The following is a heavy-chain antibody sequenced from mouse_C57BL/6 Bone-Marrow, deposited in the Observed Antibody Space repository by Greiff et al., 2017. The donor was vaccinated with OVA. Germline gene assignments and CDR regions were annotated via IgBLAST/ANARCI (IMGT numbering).Heavy chain of an antibody. CDR2: IWWDDDK. D-gene: IGHD3-2*02. CDR1: GFSLSTFGMG. J-gene: IGHJ3*01. CDR3: ARIALDSSGYGFAY. Sequence: QVTLKESGPGILQPSQTLSLTCSFSGFSLSTFGMGVGWIRQPSGKGLEWLAHIWWDDDKYYNPALKSRLTISKDTSKNQVFLKIANVDTADTATDYCARIALDSSGYGFAYWGQGTLVTVSA. V-gene: IGHV8-8*01.